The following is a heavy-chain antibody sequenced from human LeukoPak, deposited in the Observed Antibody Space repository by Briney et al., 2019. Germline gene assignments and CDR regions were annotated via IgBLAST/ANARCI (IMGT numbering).Heavy chain of an antibody. CDR1: GYNFTTKW. CDR3: ARHESVFSMDV. CDR2: IYPGDSKT. Sequence: GESLKISCQGSGYNFTTKWIGWVRQMPGKGLEWMGIIYPGDSKTIYSPSFQGQVFISADRSIRTAYLQWRSLKASDTAMYYRARHESVFSMDVWGQGTTVTVSS. V-gene: IGHV5-51*01. J-gene: IGHJ6*02.